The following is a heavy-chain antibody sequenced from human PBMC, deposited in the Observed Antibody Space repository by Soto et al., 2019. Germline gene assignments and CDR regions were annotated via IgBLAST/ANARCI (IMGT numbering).Heavy chain of an antibody. V-gene: IGHV5-10-1*01. Sequence: GESLKISCNGSGYSFAGYWITWVRQKPGKGLEWMGRIDLSDSQTYYSPSFRGHVTISVTKSITTVFLQWSSLRASDTAMYYCARQIYDSDTGPNFQYYFDSWGQGTPVTVSS. D-gene: IGHD3-22*01. CDR2: IDLSDSQT. J-gene: IGHJ4*02. CDR3: ARQIYDSDTGPNFQYYFDS. CDR1: GYSFAGYW.